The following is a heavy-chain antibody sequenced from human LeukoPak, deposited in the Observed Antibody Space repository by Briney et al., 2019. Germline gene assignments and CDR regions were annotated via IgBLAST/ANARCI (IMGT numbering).Heavy chain of an antibody. J-gene: IGHJ4*02. Sequence: GSLRLSCAASGFTFSSYAMHWVRQAPGKGLEWVAVISHDGSNNNYADSVKGRFTISRDNSKNTLYLQMNSLRPEDTAVYYCAKVRVGTAHFDYWGQGTLVTVSS. CDR1: GFTFSSYA. CDR2: ISHDGSNN. D-gene: IGHD2-15*01. V-gene: IGHV3-30*04. CDR3: AKVRVGTAHFDY.